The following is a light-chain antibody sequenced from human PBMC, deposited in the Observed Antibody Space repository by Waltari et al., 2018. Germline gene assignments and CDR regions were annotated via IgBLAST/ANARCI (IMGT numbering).Light chain of an antibody. CDR3: QHYLRLPVT. V-gene: IGKV3-20*01. Sequence: ESVLTQSPGTLSLSLGERATVGCRASQSVSRSLAWYQQKPGQAPRLHIYGASTRATGIPDRFSGSGSGTDFSLTISRLEPDDFAVYYCQHYLRLPVTFGQGTTVEI. CDR2: GAS. J-gene: IGKJ1*01. CDR1: QSVSRS.